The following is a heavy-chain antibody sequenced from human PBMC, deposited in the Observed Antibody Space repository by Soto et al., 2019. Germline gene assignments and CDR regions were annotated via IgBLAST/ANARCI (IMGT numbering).Heavy chain of an antibody. D-gene: IGHD3-9*01. CDR3: ARAYYDILTGSHLSWFDP. CDR1: GDSFTSYW. Sequence: HGESLKISCKGSGDSFTSYWIGWVSQMPGKGLEWVGIIYPGDSDTRYSPSFQGQVTISADKSISTAYLQWSSLKASDTAMYYCARAYYDILTGSHLSWFDPWGQGTLVTVSS. CDR2: IYPGDSDT. V-gene: IGHV5-51*01. J-gene: IGHJ5*02.